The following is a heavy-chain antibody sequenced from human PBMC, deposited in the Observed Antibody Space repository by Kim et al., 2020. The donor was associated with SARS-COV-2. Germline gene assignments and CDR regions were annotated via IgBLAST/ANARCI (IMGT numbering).Heavy chain of an antibody. CDR3: ITYTYVFLKD. V-gene: IGHV3-15*01. J-gene: IGHJ4*02. Sequence: GGSLRLSCAASGFTFSNAWMTWVRQAPGKGLEWVGRIKSKTAGGTTEYAAAVTGRFTISRDDSENMLYLQRYRLKIDDTTLYYCITYTYVFLKDWGQGIL. CDR2: IKSKTAGGTT. CDR1: GFTFSNAW. D-gene: IGHD2-2*02.